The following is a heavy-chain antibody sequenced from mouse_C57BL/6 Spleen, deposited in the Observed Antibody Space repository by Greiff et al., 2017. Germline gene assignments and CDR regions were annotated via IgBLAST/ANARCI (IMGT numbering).Heavy chain of an antibody. J-gene: IGHJ4*01. V-gene: IGHV1-82*01. CDR1: GYAFRSSW. CDR2: IYPGDGDT. CDR3: AREDIYYGNYGAMDY. Sequence: LVESGPELVKPGASVKISCKASGYAFRSSWLNWVKQRPGKGLEWIGRIYPGDGDTNYNGKFKGKATLTADKSSSTAYMQLSSLTSEDSAVYFCAREDIYYGNYGAMDYWGQGTSVTVSS. D-gene: IGHD2-1*01.